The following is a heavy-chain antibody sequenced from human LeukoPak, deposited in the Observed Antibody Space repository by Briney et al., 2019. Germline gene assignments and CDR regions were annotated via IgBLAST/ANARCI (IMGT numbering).Heavy chain of an antibody. V-gene: IGHV3-53*01. D-gene: IGHD6-13*01. CDR3: ARDQVAAAGNPGAFDI. CDR2: IYSGGST. CDR1: GFSVSSNY. Sequence: GRSLRLSCAASGFSVSSNYMSWVRQAPGKGLEWVSVIYSGGSTYYADSVRGRFTISRDNSKNTLYLQMNSLRAEDTAVYYCARDQVAAAGNPGAFDIWGQGTMVTVSS. J-gene: IGHJ3*02.